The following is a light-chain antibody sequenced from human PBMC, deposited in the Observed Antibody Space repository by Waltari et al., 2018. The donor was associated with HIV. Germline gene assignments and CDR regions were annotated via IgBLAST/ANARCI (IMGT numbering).Light chain of an antibody. CDR2: RDT. V-gene: IGLV1-47*01. CDR3: ATWDDSLNGVL. CDR1: SSNIGSNS. Sequence: SVLTQPPSASGTPGQKVTISCSGSSSNIGSNSVFWYQQLPGAAPKLLIYRDTQRPSGVPDRSSGSKSGTSASLAISGLRSEDEAVYSCATWDDSLNGVLFGGGTNLNVL. J-gene: IGLJ2*01.